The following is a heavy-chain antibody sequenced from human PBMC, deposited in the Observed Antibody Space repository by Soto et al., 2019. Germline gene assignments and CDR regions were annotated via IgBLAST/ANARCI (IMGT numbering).Heavy chain of an antibody. D-gene: IGHD3-10*01. J-gene: IGHJ4*02. V-gene: IGHV1-18*01. Sequence: QVHLVQSGAEVKKPGASVKVSCKASGYTFTSYGITWVRQAPGQGLEWMGWISAHNGNTEYAQKLQGRGIVTRDTTTSTAYTEPRSLIADDTAVDYCARGRYGAYWGQGALVTVSS. CDR1: GYTFTSYG. CDR3: ARGRYGAY. CDR2: ISAHNGNT.